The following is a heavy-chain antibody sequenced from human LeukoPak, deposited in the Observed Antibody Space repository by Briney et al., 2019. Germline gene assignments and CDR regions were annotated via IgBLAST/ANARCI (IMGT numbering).Heavy chain of an antibody. J-gene: IGHJ4*02. CDR1: GFTFSSYG. V-gene: IGHV3-30*02. Sequence: GPLRLSCAASGFTFSSYGMHWVRQAPGQGLEGVAFIRYDGSNKYYADSVKGRFTISRDNSKNTLYLQMNSLRAEDTAVYYCAKDPSFRPGYFDYWGQGTLVTVSS. CDR2: IRYDGSNK. CDR3: AKDPSFRPGYFDY.